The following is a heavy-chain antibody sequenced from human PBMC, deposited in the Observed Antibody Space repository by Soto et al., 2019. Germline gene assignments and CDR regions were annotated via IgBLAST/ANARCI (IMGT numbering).Heavy chain of an antibody. D-gene: IGHD3-22*01. J-gene: IGHJ3*02. CDR2: TYYRSKWYN. V-gene: IGHV6-1*01. Sequence: SQTLSLTGAISGDSVSSNSAAWNWIRQSASRGLEWLGRTYYRSKWYNDYAVSVKSRITINPDTSKNQFSLQLNSVTPEDTAVYYCARVPARVTYYYDSSGYGNAFDIWGQGTMVTVSS. CDR3: ARVPARVTYYYDSSGYGNAFDI. CDR1: GDSVSSNSAA.